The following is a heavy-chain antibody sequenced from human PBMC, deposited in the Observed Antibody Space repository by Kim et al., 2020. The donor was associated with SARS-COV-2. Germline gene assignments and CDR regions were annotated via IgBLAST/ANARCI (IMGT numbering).Heavy chain of an antibody. CDR3: ARSVVVVAATYYFDY. CDR2: ISAYNGNT. Sequence: ASVKVSCKASGYTFTSYGISWVRQAPGQGLEWMGWISAYNGNTNYAQKLQDRVTMTTDTSTSTAYMELRSLRSDDTAVYYCARSVVVVAATYYFDYWGQGTLVTVSS. CDR1: GYTFTSYG. D-gene: IGHD2-15*01. J-gene: IGHJ4*02. V-gene: IGHV1-18*01.